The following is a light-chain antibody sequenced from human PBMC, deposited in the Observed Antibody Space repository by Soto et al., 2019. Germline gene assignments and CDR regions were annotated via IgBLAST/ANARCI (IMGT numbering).Light chain of an antibody. V-gene: IGLV6-57*04. CDR2: EDT. CDR1: SGSIDSNY. CDR3: QSYDLAVV. J-gene: IGLJ2*01. Sequence: NFMLTQPHSVSESPGKTVTISCTRSSGSIDSNYVQWYQQRPGSAPTTVIYEDTRRPSGVPDRFSGSIDSSANSASLTISGLKTEDEADYFCQSYDLAVVFCGGTKLTVL.